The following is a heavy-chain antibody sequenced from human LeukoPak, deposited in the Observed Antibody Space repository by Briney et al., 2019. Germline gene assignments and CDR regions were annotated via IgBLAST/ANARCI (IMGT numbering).Heavy chain of an antibody. CDR3: ARAIDVRSDPILLLWFGETSSDS. D-gene: IGHD3-10*01. V-gene: IGHV4-61*01. J-gene: IGHJ5*01. Sequence: SETLSLTCAVSGGSINSISYSWTWIRQPPGKGLEWIGYVSYSGSTNYNPSLKSRVTISVDTSKNQFSLKLNSVTAADTAVYYCARAIDVRSDPILLLWFGETSSDSGGQGTLVTVSS. CDR2: VSYSGST. CDR1: GGSINSISYS.